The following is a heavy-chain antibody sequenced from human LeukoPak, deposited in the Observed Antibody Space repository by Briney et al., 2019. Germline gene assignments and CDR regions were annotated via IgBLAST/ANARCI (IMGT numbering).Heavy chain of an antibody. D-gene: IGHD3-16*02. CDR1: GFTFSTYE. CDR2: ISGSGSSI. CDR3: AREGGFGYDDAFDT. Sequence: GGSLRLSCTASGFTFSTYEMNWVRQAPGKGLEWISYISGSGSSIFYADSLQGRFTVSRDNAKNSVYLQMNSLRAEDAAVYYCAREGGFGYDDAFDTWGHGTTVTVSS. J-gene: IGHJ3*02. V-gene: IGHV3-48*03.